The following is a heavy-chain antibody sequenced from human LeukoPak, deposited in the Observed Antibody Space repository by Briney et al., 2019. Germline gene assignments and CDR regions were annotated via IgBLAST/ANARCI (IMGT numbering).Heavy chain of an antibody. CDR1: GFTFSSCN. CDR3: ARGRATGRSGGDY. Sequence: PGGSLRLSCAASGFTFSSCNMNWVRQAPGKGLEWVSYISSGSSSIYYADSVKGRFTISRDNAENSLYLQMNSLRDEDTAVYYCARGRATGRSGGDYWGQGTLVTVSS. V-gene: IGHV3-48*02. CDR2: ISSGSSSI. D-gene: IGHD3-9*01. J-gene: IGHJ4*02.